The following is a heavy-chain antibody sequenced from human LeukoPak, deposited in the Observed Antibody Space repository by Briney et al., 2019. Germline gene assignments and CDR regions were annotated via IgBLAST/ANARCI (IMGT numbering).Heavy chain of an antibody. J-gene: IGHJ3*02. D-gene: IGHD5-18*01. Sequence: GGSLRLSCAASGFTFSSYAMSWVRQAPGKGLEWVSAISGSGGSTYYADSVKGRFTISRDNSENTLYLQMNSLRAEDTAVYYCAKVRTAMVTVVAAFDIWGQGTMVTVSS. V-gene: IGHV3-23*01. CDR3: AKVRTAMVTVVAAFDI. CDR1: GFTFSSYA. CDR2: ISGSGGST.